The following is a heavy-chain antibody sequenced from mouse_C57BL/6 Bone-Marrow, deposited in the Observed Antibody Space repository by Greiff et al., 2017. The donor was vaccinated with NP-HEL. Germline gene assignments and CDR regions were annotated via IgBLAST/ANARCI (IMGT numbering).Heavy chain of an antibody. CDR2: INPGSGGT. Sequence: VKVVESGAELVRPGTSVKVSCKASGYAFTNYLIEWVKQRPGQGLEWIGVINPGSGGTNYNEKFKGKATLTADKSSSTAYMQLSSLTSEDSAVYFCARLKTIYYDYDDWYFDVWGTGTTVTVSS. CDR1: GYAFTNYL. CDR3: ARLKTIYYDYDDWYFDV. D-gene: IGHD2-4*01. V-gene: IGHV1-54*01. J-gene: IGHJ1*03.